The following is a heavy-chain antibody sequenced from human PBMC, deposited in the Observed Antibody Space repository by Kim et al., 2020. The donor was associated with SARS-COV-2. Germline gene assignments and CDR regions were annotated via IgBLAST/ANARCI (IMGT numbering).Heavy chain of an antibody. Sequence: GGSLRLSCTASGFTFGDYAMSWVRQAPGKGLEWVGFIRSKAYGGTTEYAASVKGRFTISRDDSKSIAYLQMNSLKTEDTAVYYCTRDGRGYYDSSGNYWGQGTLVTVSS. V-gene: IGHV3-49*04. CDR1: GFTFGDYA. CDR2: IRSKAYGGTT. CDR3: TRDGRGYYDSSGNY. D-gene: IGHD3-22*01. J-gene: IGHJ4*02.